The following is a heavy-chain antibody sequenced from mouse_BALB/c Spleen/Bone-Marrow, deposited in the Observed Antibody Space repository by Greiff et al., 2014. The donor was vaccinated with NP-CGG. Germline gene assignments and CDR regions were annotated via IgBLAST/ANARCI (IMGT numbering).Heavy chain of an antibody. CDR3: ARGIYYGNYFDY. V-gene: IGHV1-19*01. J-gene: IGHJ2*01. CDR1: GYTFTDYY. D-gene: IGHD2-1*01. Sequence: EVKLMESGPELVKPGASVKMSCKASGYTFTDYYMDWVKQSHGESFEWIGRVNPYNGGTSYNQKFKGKATLTVDKPSSTAYMELNSLTSEDSAVYYCARGIYYGNYFDYWGQGTTLTVSS. CDR2: VNPYNGGT.